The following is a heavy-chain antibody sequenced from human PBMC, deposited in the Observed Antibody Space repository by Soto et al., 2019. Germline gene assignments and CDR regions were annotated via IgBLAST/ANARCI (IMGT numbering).Heavy chain of an antibody. J-gene: IGHJ6*02. CDR3: ARPGSFGGSMIVAGGYYYYYGMDV. V-gene: IGHV1-69*01. D-gene: IGHD3-22*01. CDR1: GGTFSSYA. Sequence: QVQLVQSGAEVKKPGSSVKVSCKASGGTFSSYAISWVRQAPGQGLEWMGGIIPIFGTANYAQKFQGRVTITADESTSTAYMELSSLSSEDTAVYYCARPGSFGGSMIVAGGYYYYYGMDVWGQGTTVTVSS. CDR2: IIPIFGTA.